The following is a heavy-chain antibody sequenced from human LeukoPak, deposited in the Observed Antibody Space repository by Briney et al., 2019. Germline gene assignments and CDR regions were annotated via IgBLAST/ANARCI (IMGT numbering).Heavy chain of an antibody. Sequence: GGSLRLSCAASGFTFSSYAMSWVRQAPGKGLEWVSAISGSGGSTYYADSVKGRFTISRDNSKNTLYLQTNSLRAEDTAVYYCAKEAPAYTDYGGYRNYWGQGTLVTVSS. V-gene: IGHV3-23*01. CDR1: GFTFSSYA. J-gene: IGHJ4*02. D-gene: IGHD4-17*01. CDR3: AKEAPAYTDYGGYRNY. CDR2: ISGSGGST.